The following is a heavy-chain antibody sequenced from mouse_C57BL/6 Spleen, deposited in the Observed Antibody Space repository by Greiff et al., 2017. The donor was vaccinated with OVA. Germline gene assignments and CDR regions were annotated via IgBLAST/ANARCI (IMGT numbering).Heavy chain of an antibody. CDR1: GYSFTGYY. J-gene: IGHJ2*01. CDR3: ARGLYFDD. V-gene: IGHV1-42*01. CDR2: INPSTGGT. Sequence: VQLKESGPELVKPGASVKISCKASGYSFTGYYMNWVKQSPEKSLEWIGEINPSTGGTTYNQKFKAKATLTVDKSSSTAYMQLKSLTSEDSEVYYCARGLYFDDWGQGTTLTVSS.